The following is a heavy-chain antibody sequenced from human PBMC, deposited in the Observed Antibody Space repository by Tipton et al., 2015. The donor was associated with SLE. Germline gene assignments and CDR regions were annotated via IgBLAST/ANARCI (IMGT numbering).Heavy chain of an antibody. D-gene: IGHD2-2*01. CDR3: VVCSPSSCSYFDY. J-gene: IGHJ4*02. CDR1: GGSINPYY. V-gene: IGHV4-4*07. CDR2: SYTGGNT. Sequence: TLSLTCTVSGGSINPYYWAWVRQPAGKGLEWIGRSYTGGNTKYNPSLESRVSLSVDTSRGQFFLEVRSVTAADTAVYYCVVCSPSSCSYFDYWGQGRLVTVSS.